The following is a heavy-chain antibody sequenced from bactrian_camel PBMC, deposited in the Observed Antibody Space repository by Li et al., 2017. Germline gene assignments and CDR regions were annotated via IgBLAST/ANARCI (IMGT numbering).Heavy chain of an antibody. CDR2: IWSSGGSP. Sequence: HVQLVESGGGSVQAGGSLRLSCAASGYTYSYCMGWFRQAPGKEREGVARIWSSGGSPYYTDSVKGRFTISQDNAKNTLYLQMNSLKPEDTAMYYCAAGTRCTLGRIGSADDYTGWGQGTQVTVSS. J-gene: IGHJ4*01. CDR3: AAGTRCTLGRIGSADDYTG. CDR1: GYTYSYC. D-gene: IGHD5*01. V-gene: IGHV3S60*01.